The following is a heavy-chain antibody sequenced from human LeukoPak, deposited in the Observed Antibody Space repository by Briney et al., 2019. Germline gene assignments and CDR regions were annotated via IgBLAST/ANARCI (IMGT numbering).Heavy chain of an antibody. CDR2: INHSGST. CDR3: ARQQQLPLYYFDY. CDR1: GGSFSGYY. J-gene: IGHJ4*02. V-gene: IGHV4-34*01. D-gene: IGHD6-13*01. Sequence: SETLSLTCAVYGGSFSGYYWSWIRQPPGKGLEWIGEINHSGSTNYNPSLKSRVTMSVDTSKNQFSLKLSSVTAADTAVYYCARQQQLPLYYFDYWGQGTLVTVSS.